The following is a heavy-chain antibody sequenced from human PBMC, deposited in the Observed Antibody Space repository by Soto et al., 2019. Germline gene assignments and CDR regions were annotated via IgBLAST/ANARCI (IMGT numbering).Heavy chain of an antibody. CDR2: IYYSGTT. V-gene: IGHV4-39*01. CDR1: GGSTSSISDY. D-gene: IGHD2-2*01. J-gene: IGHJ4*02. CDR3: SKYHLLHDVYFDS. Sequence: SETLSLTCTVSGGSTSSISDYWGWIRQPPGRGLQWIGSIYYSGTTYYNPSLKSRVTISVDTSKNQFSLQLSSVTAADTAVYYCSKYHLLHDVYFDSWGQGILVTVSS.